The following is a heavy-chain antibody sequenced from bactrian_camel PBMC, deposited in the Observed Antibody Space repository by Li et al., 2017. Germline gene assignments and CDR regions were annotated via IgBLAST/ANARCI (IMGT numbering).Heavy chain of an antibody. D-gene: IGHD1*01. CDR2: ITSDGTS. Sequence: HVQLVESGGGSVQAGGSLRLSCARSKYPTSTNSMAWFRQSPGNEREGVASITSDGTSTYAESVKGRFTISKDYDKNTVLLQMNSLKPEDNAMYYCAAGPQFTPIRAGTCLAWEYWGQGTQVTVS. V-gene: IGHV3S53*01. J-gene: IGHJ4*01. CDR3: AAGPQFTPIRAGTCLAWEY. CDR1: KYPTSTNS.